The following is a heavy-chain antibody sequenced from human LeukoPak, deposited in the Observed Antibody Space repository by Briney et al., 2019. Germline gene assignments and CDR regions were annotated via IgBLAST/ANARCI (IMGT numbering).Heavy chain of an antibody. CDR3: ARVGYSYGSYYFDY. J-gene: IGHJ4*02. CDR2: INGKGDST. CDR1: GFTFDDYG. V-gene: IGHV3-20*04. D-gene: IGHD5-18*01. Sequence: GGSLRLSCAASGFTFDDYGMTWVRQVPGKGLYWVSGINGKGDSTGHADSVKGRFTISRDTARNTLYLQMNSLRAEDTAVYYCARVGYSYGSYYFDYWGQGTLVTVSS.